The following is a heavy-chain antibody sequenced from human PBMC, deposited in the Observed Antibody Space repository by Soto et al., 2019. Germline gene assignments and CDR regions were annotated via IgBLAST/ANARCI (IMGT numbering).Heavy chain of an antibody. CDR3: ARQVSSSSWYPTGHYYYMDV. Sequence: SETLSLTCTVSGGSISSYYWSWIRQPPGKGLEWIGYIYFSGSTNYTPSLKSRVTISVDTSKNQFSLKLSSVTAADTAVYYCARQVSSSSWYPTGHYYYMDVWGKGTTVTVSS. V-gene: IGHV4-59*08. CDR2: IYFSGST. CDR1: GGSISSYY. D-gene: IGHD6-13*01. J-gene: IGHJ6*03.